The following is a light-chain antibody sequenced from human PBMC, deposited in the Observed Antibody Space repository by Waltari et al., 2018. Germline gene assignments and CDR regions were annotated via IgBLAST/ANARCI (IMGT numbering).Light chain of an antibody. J-gene: IGLJ2*01. CDR2: DKN. CDR3: HSRDASGVAGS. CDR1: SLRSYY. Sequence: SSELTQDPAVSVAMGQTVRITCQGDSLRSYYASWYQQRPGQAPILVIYDKNNRPSGVPDRFSGSSSHNTGSLTSTGAQAEDEASYYCHSRDASGVAGSFGGGTKPTVL. V-gene: IGLV3-19*01.